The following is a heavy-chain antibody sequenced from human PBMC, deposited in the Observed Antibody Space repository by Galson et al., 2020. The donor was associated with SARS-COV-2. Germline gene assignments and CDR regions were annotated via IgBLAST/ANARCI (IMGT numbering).Heavy chain of an antibody. Sequence: GESLKISCAASGFPFSSYGMHWVRQAPGKGLEWVAVIWYDGSNKYYADSVKGRFTISRDNSKNTLYLQMNSLRAEDTAVYYCARDSPDADYDSSGPNLWYFDYWGQGTLVTVSA. V-gene: IGHV3-33*01. CDR1: GFPFSSYG. J-gene: IGHJ4*02. D-gene: IGHD3-22*01. CDR3: ARDSPDADYDSSGPNLWYFDY. CDR2: IWYDGSNK.